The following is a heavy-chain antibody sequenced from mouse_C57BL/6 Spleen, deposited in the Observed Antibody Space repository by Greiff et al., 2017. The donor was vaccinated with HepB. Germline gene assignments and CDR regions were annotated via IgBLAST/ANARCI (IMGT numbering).Heavy chain of an antibody. D-gene: IGHD1-1*01. CDR3: ARDYYGSSHWYFDV. J-gene: IGHJ1*03. Sequence: QVQLKESGAELVRPGASVKLSCKASGYTFTDYYINWVKQRPGQGLEWIARIYPGSGNTYYNEKFKGKATLTAEKSSSTAYMQLSSLTSEDSAVYFCARDYYGSSHWYFDVWGTGTTVTVSS. CDR2: IYPGSGNT. CDR1: GYTFTDYY. V-gene: IGHV1-76*01.